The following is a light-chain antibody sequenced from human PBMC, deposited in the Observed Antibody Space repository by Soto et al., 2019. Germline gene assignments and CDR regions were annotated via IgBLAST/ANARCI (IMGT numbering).Light chain of an antibody. CDR3: QQYNDWPPLT. Sequence: EIVMTQSPASLSVSPGERATLSCRASQNVGSHLAWYQQKPGQPPRLLIYGTSSRANGVPARFSGSGSGTEFTLPITSLQSEDFAVYYCQQYNDWPPLTFGGGTKVEIK. CDR1: QNVGSH. V-gene: IGKV3-15*01. J-gene: IGKJ4*01. CDR2: GTS.